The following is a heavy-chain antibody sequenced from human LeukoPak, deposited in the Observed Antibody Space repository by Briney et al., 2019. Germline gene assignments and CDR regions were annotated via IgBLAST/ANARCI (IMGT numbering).Heavy chain of an antibody. V-gene: IGHV3-15*01. D-gene: IGHD6-19*01. J-gene: IGHJ5*02. CDR3: TTPTGSSGWNWFDP. CDR1: GFTFSSYE. Sequence: GGSLRLSCAASGFTFSSYEMNWVRQAPGKGLEWVGRIKTKADGGATDYAAPVKDRFTISRDDSKNTLYLQMNSLKTEDTAIYYCTTPTGSSGWNWFDPWGQGTLVTVSS. CDR2: IKTKADGGAT.